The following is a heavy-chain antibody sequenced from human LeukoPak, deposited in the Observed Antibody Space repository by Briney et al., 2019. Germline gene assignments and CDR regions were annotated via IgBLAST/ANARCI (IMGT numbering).Heavy chain of an antibody. CDR3: ARDRDTAMGD. J-gene: IGHJ1*01. D-gene: IGHD5-18*01. CDR2: IYYSGST. CDR1: GGSVSSGSYY. Sequence: SETLSLTCTVSGGSVSSGSYYWSWIRQPPGKGLEWIGYIYYSGSTNYNPSLKSRVTISVDTSKNQFSLKLSSVTAADTAVYYCARDRDTAMGDWGQGTLVTVSS. V-gene: IGHV4-61*01.